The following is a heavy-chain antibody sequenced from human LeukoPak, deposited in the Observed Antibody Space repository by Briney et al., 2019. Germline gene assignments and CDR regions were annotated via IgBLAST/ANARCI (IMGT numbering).Heavy chain of an antibody. J-gene: IGHJ4*02. V-gene: IGHV3-11*01. CDR3: AREGGDWGEGYFDY. D-gene: IGHD3-16*01. Sequence: AGSLRRSSAASGFTFSDYYMSWIRQVPGKGLEWVSYTSDSGSTRSYADSVKGRFTISRDNAKNSLYLQMNSLRDEDTAVYCWAREGGDWGEGYFDYWGQGTLVTVSS. CDR1: GFTFSDYY. CDR2: TSDSGSTR.